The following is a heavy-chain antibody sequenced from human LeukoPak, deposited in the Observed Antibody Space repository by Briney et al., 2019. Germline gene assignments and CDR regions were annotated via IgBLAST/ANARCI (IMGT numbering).Heavy chain of an antibody. CDR1: GFTVSSNY. Sequence: GGSLRLSCAASGFTVSSNYMSWVRQAPGKGLEWVSVIYSGGSTYYADSVKGRFTISRDNSKNTLYLQMNSLRAEDTAVYYCARDQEQQLAFDYWGQGTLVTVPS. CDR3: ARDQEQQLAFDY. V-gene: IGHV3-53*01. J-gene: IGHJ4*02. CDR2: IYSGGST. D-gene: IGHD6-13*01.